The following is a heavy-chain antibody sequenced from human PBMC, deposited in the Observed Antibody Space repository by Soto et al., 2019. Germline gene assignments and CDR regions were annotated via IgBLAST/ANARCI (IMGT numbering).Heavy chain of an antibody. Sequence: QVQLVQSGAEVKKPGSSVKVSCKASGGTFSSYAISWVRQAPGQGLEWMGGIIPIFGRANYAQKFQGRVTITADKSTSTAYMELSSLRSEDTAVYYCARAYCSSTSCCYPYYFDYWGQGTLVTVSS. CDR2: IIPIFGRA. J-gene: IGHJ4*02. CDR1: GGTFSSYA. CDR3: ARAYCSSTSCCYPYYFDY. V-gene: IGHV1-69*06. D-gene: IGHD2-2*01.